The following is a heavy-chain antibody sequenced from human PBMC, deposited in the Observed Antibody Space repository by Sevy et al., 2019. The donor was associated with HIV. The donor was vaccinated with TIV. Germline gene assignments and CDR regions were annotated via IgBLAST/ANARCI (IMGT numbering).Heavy chain of an antibody. D-gene: IGHD4-17*01. V-gene: IGHV3-33*01. CDR1: GFTFSSYG. J-gene: IGHJ6*02. CDR3: ARDDQYYGGNSDYCYYGMDV. CDR2: IWYDGSNK. Sequence: GGSLRLSCAASGFTFSSYGMRWVRQAPGKGLEWVAVIWYDGSNKYYADSVKGRFTISRDNSKNTLYLKMNSLRAENTAAYYCARDDQYYGGNSDYCYYGMDVWGQGTTVTVSS.